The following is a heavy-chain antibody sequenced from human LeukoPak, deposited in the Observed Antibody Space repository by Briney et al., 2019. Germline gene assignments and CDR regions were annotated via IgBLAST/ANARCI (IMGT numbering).Heavy chain of an antibody. J-gene: IGHJ3*02. V-gene: IGHV3-9*01. D-gene: IGHD3-22*01. Sequence: GGSLRLSCAVSGFTFDDYAMHWVRQVPGKGLEWVSGINWNSDSIGYADSVKGRFTTSRDNAKNSLYLQMNSLRAEDTAVYYCARFDVRVGYESSGSDSFYIWGPGTMGTV. CDR3: ARFDVRVGYESSGSDSFYI. CDR1: GFTFDDYA. CDR2: INWNSDSI.